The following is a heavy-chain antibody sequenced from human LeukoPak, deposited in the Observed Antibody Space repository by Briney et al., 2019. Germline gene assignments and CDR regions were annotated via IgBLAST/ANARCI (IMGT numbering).Heavy chain of an antibody. J-gene: IGHJ4*02. D-gene: IGHD6-13*01. CDR3: AKGVAAAGLFDY. Sequence: PGGSLRLSCAASGFTLSSYAMSWVRQAPGKGLEWVSAISGSGGSTYYADSAKGRFTVSRDNSKNTLYLQMNSLRVEDTAVYYCAKGVAAAGLFDYWGQGTLVTVSS. V-gene: IGHV3-23*01. CDR2: ISGSGGST. CDR1: GFTLSSYA.